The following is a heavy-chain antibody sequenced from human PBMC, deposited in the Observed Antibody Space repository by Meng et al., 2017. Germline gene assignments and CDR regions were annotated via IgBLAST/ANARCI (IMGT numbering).Heavy chain of an antibody. CDR2: IKPDGTMT. V-gene: IGHV3-74*01. J-gene: IGHJ5*02. CDR1: GLTFRNYW. CDR3: ARSDWFDP. Sequence: VQRLWPGAGVVPAGGSLRLSCTASGLTFRNYWMHWVRQAPGKGLVWVSRIKPDGTMTVYADSVKGRFTISRDNAKNTLYLQMNSLRSDDTAVYYCARSDWFDPWGQGTLVTVSS.